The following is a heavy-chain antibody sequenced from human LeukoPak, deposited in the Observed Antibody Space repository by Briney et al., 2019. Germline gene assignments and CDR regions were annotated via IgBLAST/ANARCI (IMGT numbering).Heavy chain of an antibody. J-gene: IGHJ4*02. CDR3: ARDRGYYGSGSYYNRGGDY. CDR2: IYHSGST. Sequence: PSETLSLTCTVSGYSISSGYYWGWIRQPPGKGLEWIGSIYHSGSTYYNPSLKSRVTISVDTSKNRFSLKLSSVTAADTAVYYCARDRGYYGSGSYYNRGGDYWGQGTLVTVSS. V-gene: IGHV4-38-2*02. D-gene: IGHD3-10*01. CDR1: GYSISSGYY.